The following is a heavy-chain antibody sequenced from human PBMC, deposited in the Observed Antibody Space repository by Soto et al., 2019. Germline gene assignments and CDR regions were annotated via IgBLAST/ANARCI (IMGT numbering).Heavy chain of an antibody. Sequence: QVQLVESGGSVVQPGRSLRLSCAASGFTFSSYTLHWVRQAPGKGLEWVALIAYDGSNKYYADSAKGRFTISRDNSKNTIYLQMNSLRPEDTALFYCARGPYDFWSGYIADAFDVWGQGTMVTVSS. D-gene: IGHD3-3*01. CDR3: ARGPYDFWSGYIADAFDV. J-gene: IGHJ3*01. V-gene: IGHV3-30-3*01. CDR2: IAYDGSNK. CDR1: GFTFSSYT.